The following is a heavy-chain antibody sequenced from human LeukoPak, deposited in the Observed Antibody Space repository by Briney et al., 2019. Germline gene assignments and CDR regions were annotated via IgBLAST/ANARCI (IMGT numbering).Heavy chain of an antibody. V-gene: IGHV4-59*01. CDR2: IYYSGST. D-gene: IGHD3-16*01. CDR3: ARGGYYGDAFDI. J-gene: IGHJ3*02. CDR1: GGSISSYY. Sequence: SETLSLTCTVSGGSISSYYWSWIRQPPGKGLEWIGYIYYSGSTNYNPSLKSRVTISVDTSKNQFSLKLSSVTAADTAVYYCARGGYYGDAFDIWGQGTMVTVSS.